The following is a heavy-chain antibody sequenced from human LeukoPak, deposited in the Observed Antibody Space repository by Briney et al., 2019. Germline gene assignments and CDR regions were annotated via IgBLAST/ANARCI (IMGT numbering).Heavy chain of an antibody. CDR1: GFTVSNTF. CDR3: ARGSGWLDH. CDR2: IYSVGTT. D-gene: IGHD6-25*01. Sequence: GGSLRLSCAASGFTVSNTFMSWVRQAPGKGLEWASVIYSVGTTYYADSVKGRFTISRDNSKNTLYLQMNSLRAEDTAVHYCARGSGWLDHWGQGTLVTVSS. V-gene: IGHV3-53*01. J-gene: IGHJ4*02.